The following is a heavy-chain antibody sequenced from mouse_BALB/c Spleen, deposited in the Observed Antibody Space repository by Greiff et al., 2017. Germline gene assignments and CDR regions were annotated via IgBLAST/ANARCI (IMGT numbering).Heavy chain of an antibody. V-gene: IGHV2-2*02. CDR1: GFSLTSYG. CDR3: ARTGGLPLYAMDY. CDR2: IWSGGST. J-gene: IGHJ4*01. Sequence: VKVVESGPGLVQPSQSLSITCTVSGFSLTSYGVHWVRQSPGKGLEWLGVIWSGGSTDYNAAFISRLSISKDNSKSQVFFKMNSLQANDTAIYYCARTGGLPLYAMDYWGQGTSVTVSS. D-gene: IGHD2-4*01.